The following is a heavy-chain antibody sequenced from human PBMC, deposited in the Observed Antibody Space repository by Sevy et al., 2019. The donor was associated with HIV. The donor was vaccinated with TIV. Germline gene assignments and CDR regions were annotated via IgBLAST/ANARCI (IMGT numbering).Heavy chain of an antibody. J-gene: IGHJ3*02. CDR2: IYPGDSDT. Sequence: GESLKISCKASRYSFTSYWIDWVRQMPGKGLEWMGTIYPGDSDTRYGPSVQGQVTISADKSITTAYLQWSSLKASDTAMYYCARPTGLKEEVDFGTYDIWGQGTMVTVSS. CDR1: RYSFTSYW. D-gene: IGHD4-17*01. V-gene: IGHV5-51*01. CDR3: ARPTGLKEEVDFGTYDI.